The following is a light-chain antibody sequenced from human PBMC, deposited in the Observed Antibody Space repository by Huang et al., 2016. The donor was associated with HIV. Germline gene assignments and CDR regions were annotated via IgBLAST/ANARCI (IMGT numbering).Light chain of an antibody. CDR1: RSVSTH. V-gene: IGKV3-15*01. J-gene: IGKJ4*01. CDR2: GSS. CDR3: HQYNNWLLS. Sequence: EIVMTQSPATLSVSPGQRVTLSCRANRSVSTHLDWYQQRTGQAPRLLIYGSSTRAPGIPARFSGSGSGTDFSLTISSLQSEDFALYYCHQYNNWLLSFGGGTRV.